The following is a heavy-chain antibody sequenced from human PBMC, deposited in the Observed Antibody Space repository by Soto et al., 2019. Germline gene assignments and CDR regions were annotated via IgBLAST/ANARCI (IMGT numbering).Heavy chain of an antibody. J-gene: IGHJ4*02. CDR1: GASISSSSYN. CDR3: ARKNIEAAGRDFDY. Sequence: PSETLSLTCTVSGASISSSSYNWGWIRQPPGKGLEWIGSIYYRGSTYYKPSLKSRVTISVDTSKNQFSLKLSSVTAADTAVYYCARKNIEAAGRDFDYWGQGTLVTVSS. D-gene: IGHD6-13*01. V-gene: IGHV4-39*01. CDR2: IYYRGST.